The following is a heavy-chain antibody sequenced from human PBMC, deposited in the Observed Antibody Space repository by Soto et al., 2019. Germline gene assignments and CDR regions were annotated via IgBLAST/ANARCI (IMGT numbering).Heavy chain of an antibody. Sequence: QVQLVESGGGEVQPGRSLRLSCAASGFTFSSYGMHWVRQAPGKGLEWVAVISYDGSNKYYADSVKGRFTISRDNSKNTLYLQMNSLRAEDTAVYYCAKDAAPKYYYYYMDVWGKGTTVTVSS. CDR3: AKDAAPKYYYYYMDV. D-gene: IGHD6-6*01. CDR1: GFTFSSYG. V-gene: IGHV3-30*18. J-gene: IGHJ6*03. CDR2: ISYDGSNK.